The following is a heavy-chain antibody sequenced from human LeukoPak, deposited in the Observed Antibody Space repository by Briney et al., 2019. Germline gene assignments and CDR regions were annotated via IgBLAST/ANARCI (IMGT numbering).Heavy chain of an antibody. Sequence: PSETLPLTCSVSGLSHRSGRSYGRCSREPPGEAGEDCGYIYYCERPHYHPSLQSRVTISVDTSKNQFTLKLSSVTAADTAVYYCARGIVVVPAATDGMDVWGKGTTVTVSS. D-gene: IGHD2-2*01. CDR3: ARGIVVVPAATDGMDV. CDR2: IYYCERP. CDR1: GLSHRSGRSY. V-gene: IGHV4-61*01. J-gene: IGHJ6*04.